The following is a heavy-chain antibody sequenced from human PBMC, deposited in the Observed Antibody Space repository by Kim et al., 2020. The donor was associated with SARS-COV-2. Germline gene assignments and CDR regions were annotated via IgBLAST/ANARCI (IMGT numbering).Heavy chain of an antibody. V-gene: IGHV4-34*01. CDR2: INHSGST. CDR3: ASTQRPFGSATGYGMDV. J-gene: IGHJ6*02. Sequence: SETLSLTCAVYGGSFSGYYWSWIRQPPGKGLEWIGEINHSGSTNYNPSLKSRVTISVDTSKNQFSLKLSSVTAADTAVYYCASTQRPFGSATGYGMDVWGQGTTVTVSS. D-gene: IGHD3-10*01. CDR1: GGSFSGYY.